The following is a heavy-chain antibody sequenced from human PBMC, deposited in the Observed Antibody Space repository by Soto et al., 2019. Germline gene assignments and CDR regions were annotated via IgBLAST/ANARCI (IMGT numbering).Heavy chain of an antibody. CDR1: GFTFSSYA. J-gene: IGHJ3*02. CDR3: AKDPPIAVASNDAFDI. Sequence: GSLRLSCAASGFTFSSYAMSWVRQAPGKGLEWVSAISGSGGSTYYADSVKGRFTISRDNSKNTLYLQMNSLRAEDTAVYYCAKDPPIAVASNDAFDIWGQGTMVTVSS. D-gene: IGHD6-19*01. CDR2: ISGSGGST. V-gene: IGHV3-23*01.